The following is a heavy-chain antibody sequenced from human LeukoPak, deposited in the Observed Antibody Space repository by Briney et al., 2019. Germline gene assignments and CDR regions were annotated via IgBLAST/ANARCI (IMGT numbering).Heavy chain of an antibody. J-gene: IGHJ4*02. CDR2: ISSSGST. CDR1: GGSISSYY. D-gene: IGHD3-22*01. V-gene: IGHV4-4*07. CDR3: ARDRSGSSGYYSPFDS. Sequence: SETLSLTCTVSGGSISSYYWSWIRQPAGKGLEWIGRISSSGSTNYDPSLTSRVTMSVDTSKNQFSLTLNSVTAADTAVYHCARDRSGSSGYYSPFDSWGQGTLVTVSS.